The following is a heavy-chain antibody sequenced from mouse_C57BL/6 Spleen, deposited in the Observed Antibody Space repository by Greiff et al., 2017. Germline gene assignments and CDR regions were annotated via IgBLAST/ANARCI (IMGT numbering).Heavy chain of an antibody. CDR1: GYTFTSYW. D-gene: IGHD1-1*01. Sequence: VQLQQPGAELVRPGTSVKLSCKASGYTFTSYWMHWVKQRPGQGLEWIGVIDPSDSYTNYNQKFKGKATLTVDTSSSTAYMQLSSLTSEDSAVYYCARCITTVYFDYWGQGTTLTVSS. J-gene: IGHJ2*01. CDR3: ARCITTVYFDY. V-gene: IGHV1-59*01. CDR2: IDPSDSYT.